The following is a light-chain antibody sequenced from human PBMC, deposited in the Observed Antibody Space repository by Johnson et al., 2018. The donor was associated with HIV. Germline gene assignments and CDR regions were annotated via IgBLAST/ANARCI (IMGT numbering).Light chain of an antibody. J-gene: IGLJ1*01. CDR3: ATWDSSLSVYV. V-gene: IGLV1-51*01. CDR1: SSNIGNNY. Sequence: QSVLTQPPSVSAAPGQKVTISCSGSSSNIGNNYVSWYQQIPGTAPKLLIYDNNKRPSGIPDRFSGSTSGMSATLVITGLRTGDEADYHCATWDSSLSVYVFGTGTKVTVL. CDR2: DNN.